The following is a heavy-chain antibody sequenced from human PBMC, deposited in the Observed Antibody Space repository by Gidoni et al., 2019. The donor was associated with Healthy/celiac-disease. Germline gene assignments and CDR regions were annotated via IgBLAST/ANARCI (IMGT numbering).Heavy chain of an antibody. Sequence: QLQLQESGPGLVKPSETLSLTCTVSGGSISSSRYYWGWIRQPPGKGLEWIGSIYYSGSTYYNPSLKSRVTISVDTSKNQFSLKLSSVTAADTAVYYCANTRCNWYYDFWSGYRGRGYYYYGMDVWDQGTTVTVSS. CDR3: ANTRCNWYYDFWSGYRGRGYYYYGMDV. D-gene: IGHD3-3*01. V-gene: IGHV4-39*01. J-gene: IGHJ6*02. CDR2: IYYSGST. CDR1: GGSISSSRYY.